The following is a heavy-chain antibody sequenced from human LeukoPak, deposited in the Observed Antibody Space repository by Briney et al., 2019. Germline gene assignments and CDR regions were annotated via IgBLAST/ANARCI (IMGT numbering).Heavy chain of an antibody. CDR1: GGSISSYY. CDR3: ARARHYCSSTSCLPNWFDP. CDR2: IYYSGGT. V-gene: IGHV4-59*12. J-gene: IGHJ5*02. D-gene: IGHD2-2*01. Sequence: SETLSLTCTVSGGSISSYYWSWIRQPPGKGLEWIGYIYYSGGTNYSPSLKSRVTISVDRSKNQFSLKLSSVTAADTAVYYCARARHYCSSTSCLPNWFDPWGQGTLVTVSS.